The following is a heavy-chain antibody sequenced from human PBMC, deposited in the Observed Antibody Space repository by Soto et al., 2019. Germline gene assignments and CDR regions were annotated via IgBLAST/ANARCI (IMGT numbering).Heavy chain of an antibody. CDR1: GGTFSSYA. CDR2: IIPIFGTA. D-gene: IGHD3-3*01. CDR3: ARDVRGDDFWSGSWFDP. Sequence: QVQLVQSGAEVKKPGSSVKVSCKASGGTFSSYAISWVRQAPGQGLEWMGGIIPIFGTANYAQKFQGRVTITADESTSTAYMELSSLRSEDTAVYYCARDVRGDDFWSGSWFDPWGQGTLVPVSS. J-gene: IGHJ5*02. V-gene: IGHV1-69*01.